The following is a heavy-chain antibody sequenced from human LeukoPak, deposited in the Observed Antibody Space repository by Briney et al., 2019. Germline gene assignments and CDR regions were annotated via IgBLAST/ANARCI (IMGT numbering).Heavy chain of an antibody. V-gene: IGHV4-59*12. J-gene: IGHJ5*02. Sequence: PSETLSLTCTVSGGSISSYHWSWIRQPPGKGLEWIGYIYYSGSTNYNPSPKSRVTISVDTSKNQFSLKLSSVTAADTAVYYCARVAARIAVAGTNRARWFDPWGQGTLVTVSS. CDR1: GGSISSYH. CDR2: IYYSGST. D-gene: IGHD6-19*01. CDR3: ARVAARIAVAGTNRARWFDP.